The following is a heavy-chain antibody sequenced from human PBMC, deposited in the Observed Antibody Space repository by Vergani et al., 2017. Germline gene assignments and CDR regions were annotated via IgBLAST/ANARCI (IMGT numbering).Heavy chain of an antibody. CDR3: AHRRRYCSSTSCYEGSRWFDP. Sequence: QITLKESGPTLVKPTQTLTLTCTFSGFSLSTSGVGVGWIRQPPGKALEWLALIYWNDDKRYSPSLKSRLTITKDTSKNQLVLTMTNMDPVDTATYYCAHRRRYCSSTSCYEGSRWFDPWGQGTLVAVSS. J-gene: IGHJ5*02. D-gene: IGHD2-2*01. CDR1: GFSLSTSGVG. CDR2: IYWNDDK. V-gene: IGHV2-5*01.